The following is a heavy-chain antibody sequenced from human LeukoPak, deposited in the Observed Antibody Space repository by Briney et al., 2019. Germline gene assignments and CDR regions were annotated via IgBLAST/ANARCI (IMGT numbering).Heavy chain of an antibody. CDR2: IKQDGSEK. J-gene: IGHJ3*02. CDR3: ARTAGYSSIVFDI. D-gene: IGHD2-2*01. CDR1: GFTFSNYW. V-gene: IGHV3-7*02. Sequence: GGSLTLSCAASGFTFSNYWMSWVRQAPGKGLEWVANIKQDGSEKYYVDSVKGRFTISRDNAKNSLYLQMNSLRAEDTAVYNCARTAGYSSIVFDIWGQGTMVTASS.